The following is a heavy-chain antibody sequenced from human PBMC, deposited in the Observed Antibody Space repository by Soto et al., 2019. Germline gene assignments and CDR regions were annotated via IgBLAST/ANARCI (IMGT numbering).Heavy chain of an antibody. J-gene: IGHJ4*02. CDR3: AKDRTSDYSISVYPFDY. Sequence: EVQLLESGGNLVQPGGSLRLSCVASGFTFSNYGMSWVRQAPGKGLEWVSGISNSGSNAYSADSVKGRFTVSRDNSQKTLYLHLRSLRAEDTAVYFCAKDRTSDYSISVYPFDYWGQGTLVSVSS. CDR2: ISNSGSNA. V-gene: IGHV3-23*01. CDR1: GFTFSNYG. D-gene: IGHD3-22*01.